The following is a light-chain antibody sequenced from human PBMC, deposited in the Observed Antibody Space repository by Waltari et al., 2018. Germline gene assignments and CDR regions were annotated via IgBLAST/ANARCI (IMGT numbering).Light chain of an antibody. V-gene: IGKV1-39*01. CDR2: GAS. Sequence: DIQMTQSPSSLSASIGDTIPVTCRASQNIRTYLNWYQQKPVKAPKLLIFGASTLPRGVPSRFSGSASGTEFTLTVTNLQPDDFATYFCQQSFSSPWTFGQGTTV. J-gene: IGKJ1*01. CDR1: QNIRTY. CDR3: QQSFSSPWT.